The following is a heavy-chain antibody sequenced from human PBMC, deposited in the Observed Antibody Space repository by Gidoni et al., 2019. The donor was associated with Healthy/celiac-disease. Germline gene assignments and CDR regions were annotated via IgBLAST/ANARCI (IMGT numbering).Heavy chain of an antibody. J-gene: IGHJ4*02. CDR2: MNSDGSST. CDR1: GFTFSSYW. CDR3: ASTDYYDSSGYYLGY. D-gene: IGHD3-22*01. Sequence: EVQLVESGGGLVQPGGSLRLSCAASGFTFSSYWMHWVRQAPGKGLVWVARMNSDGSSTSYADSVKGRFTISRDNAKNTLYLQMNSLRAEDTAVYYCASTDYYDSSGYYLGYWGQGTLVTVSS. V-gene: IGHV3-74*01.